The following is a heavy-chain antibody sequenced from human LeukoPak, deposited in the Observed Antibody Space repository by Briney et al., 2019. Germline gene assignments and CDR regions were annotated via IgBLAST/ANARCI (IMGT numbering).Heavy chain of an antibody. Sequence: SETLSLTCPVSGGSISSYYWSWIRQPAGKGREWIGYIYYSGSTNYNPSLKGRVTISVDTSKDQFSLKLSSVTAADTAVYYCARVVTLFDYYYYMDVWGKGTTVTVSS. CDR1: GGSISSYY. J-gene: IGHJ6*03. V-gene: IGHV4-59*01. CDR2: IYYSGST. D-gene: IGHD4-23*01. CDR3: ARVVTLFDYYYYMDV.